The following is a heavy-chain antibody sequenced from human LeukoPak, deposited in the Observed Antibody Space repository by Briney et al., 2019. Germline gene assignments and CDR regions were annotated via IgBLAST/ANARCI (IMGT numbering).Heavy chain of an antibody. CDR3: ARLFTATSDL. D-gene: IGHD3-10*02. Sequence: SETLSLTCTVSGGSISSYYWSWIRQPAGKGPEWIGRIYTSGNTNYNPSLKSRVTVSVDTSKNQFSLKLSSVTAADTAVYYCARLFTATSDLWGRGTLVTVSS. CDR2: IYTSGNT. J-gene: IGHJ2*01. V-gene: IGHV4-4*07. CDR1: GGSISSYY.